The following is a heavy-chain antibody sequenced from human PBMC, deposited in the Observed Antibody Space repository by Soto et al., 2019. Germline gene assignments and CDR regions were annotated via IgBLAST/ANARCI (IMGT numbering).Heavy chain of an antibody. Sequence: SETLSLTCAVYGGSFSGYYWSWIRQPPGKGLEWIGEINHSGSTNYNPSLKSRVTISVDTSKNQFSLKLSSVTAADTAVYYCARGLRGRAFLYQQLAPGVDYWGQGTLVTVSS. CDR1: GGSFSGYY. D-gene: IGHD6-13*01. J-gene: IGHJ4*02. V-gene: IGHV4-34*01. CDR2: INHSGST. CDR3: ARGLRGRAFLYQQLAPGVDY.